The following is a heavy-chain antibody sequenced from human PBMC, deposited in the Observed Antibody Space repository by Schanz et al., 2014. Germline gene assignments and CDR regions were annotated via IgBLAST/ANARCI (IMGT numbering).Heavy chain of an antibody. CDR2: ISPYNGNT. CDR3: ARDYYDSSGYYYCDY. D-gene: IGHD3-22*01. CDR1: GYTFTSYG. V-gene: IGHV1-18*01. J-gene: IGHJ4*02. Sequence: QVQLVQSGAEVKKPGASVKVSCKASGYTFTSYGISWVRQAPGQGLEWMGWISPYNGNTNYAQKLQGRVTMTADTSTSTSYMELTSLRFDDTAVYYCARDYYDSSGYYYCDYWGQGTLVTVSS.